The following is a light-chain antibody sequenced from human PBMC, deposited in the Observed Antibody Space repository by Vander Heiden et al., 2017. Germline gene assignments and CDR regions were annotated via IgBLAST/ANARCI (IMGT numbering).Light chain of an antibody. CDR3: LQDNYYYI. CDR2: DAS. J-gene: IGKJ2*01. CDR1: QSINSW. V-gene: IGKV1-5*01. Sequence: DIQMTQSPSTLSASVGDRVTITCRASQSINSWLAWYQQKPGKAPKVLIYDASSLESGVPSRFSGSGSGTEFSLTISSLQPDDFATYYCLQDNYYYIFGQGTKLEIK.